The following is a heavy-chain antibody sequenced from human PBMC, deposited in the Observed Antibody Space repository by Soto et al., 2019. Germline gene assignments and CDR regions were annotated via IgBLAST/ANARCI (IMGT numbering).Heavy chain of an antibody. CDR2: INHSGST. CDR3: ARGTPDYGDYVDYFDY. D-gene: IGHD4-17*01. J-gene: IGHJ4*02. Sequence: NPSETLSLTCAVYGGSFSGYYWSWIRQPPGKGLEWIGEINHSGSTNYNPSLKSRVTISVDTSKNQFSLKLSSVTAADTAVYYCARGTPDYGDYVDYFDYWGQGTLVTVSS. CDR1: GGSFSGYY. V-gene: IGHV4-34*01.